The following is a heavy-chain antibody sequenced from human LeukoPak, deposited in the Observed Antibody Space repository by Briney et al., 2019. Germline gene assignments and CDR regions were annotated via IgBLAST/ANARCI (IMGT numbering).Heavy chain of an antibody. J-gene: IGHJ3*02. D-gene: IGHD1-26*01. V-gene: IGHV4-59*01. Sequence: SETLSLTCTVSGGSISSYYWSWIRQPPGKGLEWIGYLYYSGSTNYNPSLKSRVTISVDTSKNQFSLKLSSVTAADTAVYYCARVDSGSDYSPHDAFDIWGQGTMVTVSS. CDR3: ARVDSGSDYSPHDAFDI. CDR2: LYYSGST. CDR1: GGSISSYY.